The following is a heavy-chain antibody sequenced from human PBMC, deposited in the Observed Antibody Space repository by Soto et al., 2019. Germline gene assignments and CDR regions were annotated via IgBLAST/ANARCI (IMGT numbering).Heavy chain of an antibody. J-gene: IGHJ4*02. CDR1: GGSISSYY. V-gene: IGHV4-59*01. CDR2: IYYSGST. CDR3: ARDSSYYDFFHFDY. D-gene: IGHD3-3*01. Sequence: SETLSLTCTVSGGSISSYYWSWIRQPPGKGLEWIGYIYYSGSTNYNPSLKSRVTISVDTSKNQFSLKLSSVTAADTAVYYCARDSSYYDFFHFDYWGQGTLVTVPS.